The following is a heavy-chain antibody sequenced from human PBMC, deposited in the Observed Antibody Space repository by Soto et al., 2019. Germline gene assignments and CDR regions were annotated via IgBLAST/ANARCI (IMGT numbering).Heavy chain of an antibody. V-gene: IGHV5-10-1*01. J-gene: IGHJ6*02. D-gene: IGHD3-10*01. CDR1: GYSFTNYW. CDR3: TRDSSNTSWNYITYYTYAIDV. Sequence: PGESLKISCKGSGYSFTNYWITWVRQMPGKGLEWLGSVDPTDSYSNYSPSFQGHVTISADKSISTAYLQWSSLKASDTAMYYCTRDSSNTSWNYITYYTYAIDVWGQGTTVTVSS. CDR2: VDPTDSYS.